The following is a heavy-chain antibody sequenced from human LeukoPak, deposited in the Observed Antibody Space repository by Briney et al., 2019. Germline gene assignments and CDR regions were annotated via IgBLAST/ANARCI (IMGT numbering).Heavy chain of an antibody. D-gene: IGHD3-10*01. Sequence: ASVKVSCKASGYTFTSYDINWVRQATGQGLEWMGWMNPNSGNTGYAQKFQGRVTITRNTSITTAYMELSSLKASDTAMYYCARVRLSYYYGSGRVRYYYYYYMDVWGKGTTVTVSS. CDR3: ARVRLSYYYGSGRVRYYYYYYMDV. CDR1: GYTFTSYD. J-gene: IGHJ6*03. V-gene: IGHV1-8*03. CDR2: MNPNSGNT.